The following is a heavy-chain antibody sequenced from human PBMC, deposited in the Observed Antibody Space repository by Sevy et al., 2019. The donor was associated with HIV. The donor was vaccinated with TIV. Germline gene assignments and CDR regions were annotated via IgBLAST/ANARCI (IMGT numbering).Heavy chain of an antibody. CDR1: GYTFSSYW. CDR3: ARHHASYGVTGYYYHYGLDV. Sequence: GESLKISCKGSGYTFSSYWNGWVRQMPGKGLEWMGIIFPDDSDTRYSPSFQGQVTISADKSTSTAYLHWSSLKASDTAMYYCARHHASYGVTGYYYHYGLDVWGQGTTVTVSS. V-gene: IGHV5-51*01. J-gene: IGHJ6*02. D-gene: IGHD3-16*01. CDR2: IFPDDSDT.